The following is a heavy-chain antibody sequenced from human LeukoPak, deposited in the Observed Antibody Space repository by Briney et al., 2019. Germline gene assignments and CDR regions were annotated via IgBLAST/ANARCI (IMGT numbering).Heavy chain of an antibody. CDR2: IRSKAYGGTT. D-gene: IGHD3-9*01. CDR1: GFTFGDYA. CDR3: TRDPTTYYDILTGYPLFDY. V-gene: IGHV3-49*04. Sequence: GRSLRLSCTASGFTFGDYAMSWVRQAPGKGLEWVGFIRSKAYGGTTEYAASVKGRFTISRDDSKSIAYLQMNSLKTEDTAVYYCTRDPTTYYDILTGYPLFDYWGQGTLVTVSS. J-gene: IGHJ4*02.